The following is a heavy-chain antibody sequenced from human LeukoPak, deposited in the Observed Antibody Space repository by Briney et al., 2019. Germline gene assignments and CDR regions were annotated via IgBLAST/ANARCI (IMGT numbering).Heavy chain of an antibody. V-gene: IGHV3-7*01. Sequence: GGSLRLSCVGSGFTFSIDWMSWVRQAPGKGLEWVAKIKQDGSERYYVDSVKGRFTISRDNAKNSLYLQTNSLRAEDTAVYYCASDGGWGKLYSWGQGTLVTVSS. J-gene: IGHJ4*02. CDR1: GFTFSIDW. CDR3: ASDGGWGKLYS. D-gene: IGHD7-27*01. CDR2: IKQDGSER.